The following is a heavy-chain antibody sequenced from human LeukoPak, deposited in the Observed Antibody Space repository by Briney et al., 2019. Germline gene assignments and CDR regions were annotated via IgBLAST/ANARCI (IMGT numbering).Heavy chain of an antibody. D-gene: IGHD4-23*01. Sequence: AASVKVSCKASGYTFTDYYMHWVRQAPGQGLEWMGWINPDSGGTNYAQNFQGRVTMTRDTSISTAYVELSRLRSDDTAVYYCARPFIETPSLGALDYWGQGTLVTVSS. J-gene: IGHJ4*02. V-gene: IGHV1-2*02. CDR1: GYTFTDYY. CDR3: ARPFIETPSLGALDY. CDR2: INPDSGGT.